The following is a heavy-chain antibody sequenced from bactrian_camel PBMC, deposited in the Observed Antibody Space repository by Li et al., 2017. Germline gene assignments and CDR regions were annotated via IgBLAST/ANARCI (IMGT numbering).Heavy chain of an antibody. V-gene: IGHV3S6*01. CDR2: ISDGSAT. D-gene: IGHD4*01. Sequence: HVQLVESGGNLVQPGGSLRLSCAASGFTFDTYYMFWVRQAPGKGMEWVSSISDGSATYYADSVKGRFTTSRDNAKNTLYLQMNSLKTEDTAVYLCVTMTGNWDFPNWGQGTQVTVS. J-gene: IGHJ4*01. CDR3: VTMTGNWDFPN. CDR1: GFTFDTYY.